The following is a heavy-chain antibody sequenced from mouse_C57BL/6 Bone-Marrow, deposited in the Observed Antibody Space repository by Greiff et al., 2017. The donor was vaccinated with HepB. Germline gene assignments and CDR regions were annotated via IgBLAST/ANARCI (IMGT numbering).Heavy chain of an antibody. V-gene: IGHV7-1*01. CDR2: SRNKANDYTT. CDR3: ARDAPYDLYYAMDY. J-gene: IGHJ4*01. D-gene: IGHD2-3*01. Sequence: EVKVVESGGGLVQSGRSLRLSCATSGFTFSDFYMEWVRQAPGKGLEWIAASRNKANDYTTEYSASVKGRFIVSRDTSQSILYLQMNALRAEDTAIYYCARDAPYDLYYAMDYWGQGTSVTVSS. CDR1: GFTFSDFY.